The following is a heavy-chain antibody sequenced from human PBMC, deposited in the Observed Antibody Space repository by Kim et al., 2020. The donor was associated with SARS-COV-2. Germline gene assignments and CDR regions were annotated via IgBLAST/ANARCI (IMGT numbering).Heavy chain of an antibody. V-gene: IGHV1-46*01. Sequence: ASVKVSCKASGYTFTSYYMHWVRQAPGQGLEWMGIINPSGGSTSYAQKFQGRVTMTRDTSTSTVYMELSSLRSEDTAVYYCAREIAAASQYYYYGMDVWGQGTTITVSS. J-gene: IGHJ6*02. CDR1: GYTFTSYY. CDR2: INPSGGST. D-gene: IGHD6-13*01. CDR3: AREIAAASQYYYYGMDV.